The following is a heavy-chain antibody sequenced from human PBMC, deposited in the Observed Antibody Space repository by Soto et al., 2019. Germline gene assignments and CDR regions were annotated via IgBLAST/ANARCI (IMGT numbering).Heavy chain of an antibody. CDR1: GGSISSGDYY. CDR3: ARDLCIAARPMRYNWFDP. CDR2: IYYSGST. D-gene: IGHD6-6*01. Sequence: SETLSLTCTVSGGSISSGDYYWSWIRQPPGKGLEWIGYIYYSGSTYYNPSLKSRVTISVDTSKNQFSLKLSSVTAADTAVYYCARDLCIAARPMRYNWFDPWGQGNLVTVSS. J-gene: IGHJ5*02. V-gene: IGHV4-30-4*01.